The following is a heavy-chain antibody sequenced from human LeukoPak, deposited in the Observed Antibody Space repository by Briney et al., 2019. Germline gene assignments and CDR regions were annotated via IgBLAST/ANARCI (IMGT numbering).Heavy chain of an antibody. CDR3: ARESLVDSSGYDFDY. Sequence: GGSLRLSCAASGFTFSSYGMHWVRQAPGKGLEWVAFIRYDGSNKYYADSVKGRFTISRDNSKNTLYLQMNSLRAEDTAVYYCARESLVDSSGYDFDYWGQGTLVTVSS. J-gene: IGHJ4*02. CDR2: IRYDGSNK. D-gene: IGHD3-22*01. CDR1: GFTFSSYG. V-gene: IGHV3-30*02.